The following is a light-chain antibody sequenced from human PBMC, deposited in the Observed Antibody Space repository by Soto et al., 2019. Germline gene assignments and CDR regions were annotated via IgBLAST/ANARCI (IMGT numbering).Light chain of an antibody. CDR1: QSVSSY. Sequence: EIVLTQSPATQSLSPGERATLSGRASQSVSSYLAWYQQKPGQAPRLLIYDASNRATGIPARFSGSGSGTDFTLTISSLEPEDFAVYYCQQRSNWRSTFGGGTKVEIK. V-gene: IGKV3-11*01. CDR2: DAS. J-gene: IGKJ4*01. CDR3: QQRSNWRST.